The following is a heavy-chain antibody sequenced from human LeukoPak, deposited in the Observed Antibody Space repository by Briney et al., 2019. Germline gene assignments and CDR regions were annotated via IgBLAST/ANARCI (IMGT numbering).Heavy chain of an antibody. CDR3: ARGDNWNYFVS. Sequence: GASVKVSCKASGYTFTDDYVHWVRQAPGQGLEWMGWINPNSGVTNYAQKFQGRVTITRNTSISTAYMELSSLRSEDTAVYYCARGDNWNYFVSWGQGTLVTVSS. CDR1: GYTFTDDY. D-gene: IGHD1-20*01. J-gene: IGHJ4*02. V-gene: IGHV1-2*02. CDR2: INPNSGVT.